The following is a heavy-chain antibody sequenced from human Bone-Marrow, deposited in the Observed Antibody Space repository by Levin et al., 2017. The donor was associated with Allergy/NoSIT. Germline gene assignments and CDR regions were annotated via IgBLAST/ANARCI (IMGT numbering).Heavy chain of an antibody. D-gene: IGHD6-19*01. J-gene: IGHJ4*02. CDR2: ISYSSNAI. CDR3: ARDGHLLAGVRGGDS. Sequence: GGSLRLSCAASGFTFRSYSMHWVRQAPGKGLEWIAYISYSSNAIYYADSVKGRFTISRDNAKNSLFLQMNSLRADDTAIYYCARDGHLLAGVRGGDSWGQGTLVTVSS. V-gene: IGHV3-48*01. CDR1: GFTFRSYS.